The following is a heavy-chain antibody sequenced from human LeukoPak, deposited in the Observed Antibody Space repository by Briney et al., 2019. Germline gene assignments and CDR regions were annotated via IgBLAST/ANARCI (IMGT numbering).Heavy chain of an antibody. CDR1: GYTFTGYY. J-gene: IGHJ3*02. CDR3: ATLEDIVLSDAFDI. CDR2: INPSSGGT. Sequence: ASVKVSCKASGYTFTGYYMHWVRQAPGQGLEWMGRINPSSGGTNYAQKFQGRVTMTRDTSISTAYMELSRLRSDDTAVYYCATLEDIVLSDAFDIWGQGTMVTVSS. D-gene: IGHD2-8*01. V-gene: IGHV1-2*06.